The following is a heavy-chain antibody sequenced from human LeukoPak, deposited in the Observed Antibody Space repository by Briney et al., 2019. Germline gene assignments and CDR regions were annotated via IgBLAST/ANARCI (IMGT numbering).Heavy chain of an antibody. V-gene: IGHV3-23*01. D-gene: IGHD5-12*01. CDR3: AKGSGYDARTYDY. J-gene: IGHJ4*02. CDR1: GLTFSSYG. Sequence: GGSLRLSCAASGLTFSSYGMSWVRQAPGKGLEWVSAISSSGGTTYYADSVKGRFTISRDNSKNTLYLQMNSLRAEDTAVYYCAKGSGYDARTYDYWGQGTLVTVSS. CDR2: ISSSGGTT.